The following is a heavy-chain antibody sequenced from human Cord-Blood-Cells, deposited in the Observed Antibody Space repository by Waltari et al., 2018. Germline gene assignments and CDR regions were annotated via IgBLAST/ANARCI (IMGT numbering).Heavy chain of an antibody. J-gene: IGHJ6*03. CDR3: ARVAGYCSSTSCYTDDYYSYMDV. V-gene: IGHV4-59*01. D-gene: IGHD2-2*02. Sequence: QLPLQESGPGLVKPSEPLSPTCTAASGSIGSYYLSWFRQPPRTGMEWNRYTYYSGSTNYNPFFKSRVTISGDTFKNQFALKLSSVTAADTAGYYCARVAGYCSSTSCYTDDYYSYMDVWGKGTTVTVSS. CDR1: SGSIGSYY. CDR2: TYYSGST.